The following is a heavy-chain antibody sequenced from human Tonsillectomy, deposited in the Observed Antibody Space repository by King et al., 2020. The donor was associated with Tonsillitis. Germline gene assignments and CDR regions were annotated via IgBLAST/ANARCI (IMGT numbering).Heavy chain of an antibody. D-gene: IGHD6-19*01. CDR2: IYYSGST. CDR1: GGSVSSGSYY. J-gene: IGHJ2*01. Sequence: VQLQESGPGLVKPSETLSLTCTVSGGSVSSGSYYWSWIRQPPGKGLEWIGYIYYSGSTNYNPSLKSRVTISVDTSTTQFSLKLSSVTAADTAGYYCARTYSSGWYGWYFDLWGRGTLVTVSS. V-gene: IGHV4-61*01. CDR3: ARTYSSGWYGWYFDL.